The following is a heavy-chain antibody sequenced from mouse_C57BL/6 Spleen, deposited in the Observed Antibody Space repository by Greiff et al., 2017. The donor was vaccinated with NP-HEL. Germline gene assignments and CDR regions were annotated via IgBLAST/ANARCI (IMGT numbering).Heavy chain of an antibody. Sequence: QVQLKESGAELARPGASVKLSCKASGYTFTSYGISWVKQRTGQGLEWIGEIYPRSGNTYYNEKFKGKATLTADKSSSTAYMELRSLTSEDSAVYFCARPLYDYDNYYAMDYWGQGTSVTVSS. D-gene: IGHD2-4*01. CDR1: GYTFTSYG. CDR2: IYPRSGNT. CDR3: ARPLYDYDNYYAMDY. J-gene: IGHJ4*01. V-gene: IGHV1-81*01.